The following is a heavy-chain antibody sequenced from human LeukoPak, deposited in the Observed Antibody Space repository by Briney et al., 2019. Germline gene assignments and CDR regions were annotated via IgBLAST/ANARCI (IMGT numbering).Heavy chain of an antibody. J-gene: IGHJ6*03. CDR2: IRSKANSYAT. Sequence: GGSLRLSCAASTFSFSGSAIHWVRQASGKGLEWVGRIRSKANSYATAYAASVKGRFTISRDDSKNTAYLQMNSLKTEDTAVYYCTRLKYYYYYMDVWGKGTTVTVSS. CDR1: TFSFSGSA. V-gene: IGHV3-73*01. CDR3: TRLKYYYYYMDV.